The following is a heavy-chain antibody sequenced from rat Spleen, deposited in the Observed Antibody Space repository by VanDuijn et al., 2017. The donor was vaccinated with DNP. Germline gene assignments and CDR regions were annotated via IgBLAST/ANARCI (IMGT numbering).Heavy chain of an antibody. CDR3: ARHGEVPTRYAMDA. Sequence: EVQLVESGGGLAQPGRSLKLSCAASGLTFSDYGIHWVRQPPTKGLEWVAYSSPGGGSTYYRDSVEGRFTVSRDNAKSTLYLQMDSLRSEETATYYCARHGEVPTRYAMDAWGQGTSVTVSS. CDR1: GLTFSDYG. J-gene: IGHJ4*01. V-gene: IGHV5-19*01. CDR2: SSPGGGST. D-gene: IGHD2-1*01.